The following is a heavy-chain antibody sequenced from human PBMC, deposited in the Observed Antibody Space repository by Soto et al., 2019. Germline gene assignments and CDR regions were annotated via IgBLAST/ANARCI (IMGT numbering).Heavy chain of an antibody. V-gene: IGHV1-3*01. J-gene: IGHJ5*02. D-gene: IGHD2-2*01. CDR3: ARGGYCIGTRCPGRFDP. CDR2: INGRDGNA. Sequence: ASVKVSCKASGYIFNNYAMHWVRQAPGQRLEWMGWINGRDGNAEYSQDFQGRVTISIDTSASTAYMELSSLRSEDTAVYYCARGGYCIGTRCPGRFDPWGQGTLVNVSS. CDR1: GYIFNNYA.